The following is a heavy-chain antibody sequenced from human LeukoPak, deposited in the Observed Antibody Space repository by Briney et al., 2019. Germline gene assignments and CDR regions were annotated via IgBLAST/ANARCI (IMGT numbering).Heavy chain of an antibody. J-gene: IGHJ4*02. V-gene: IGHV4-34*01. Sequence: SETLSLTCAVYGGSSSGYYWSWIRQPPGKGLEWIGEINHSGSTNYNPSLKSRVTISVDTSKNQFSLKLSSVTAADTAVYYCARGSHDILTGYYKARAYYFDYWGQGTLVTVSS. CDR2: INHSGST. CDR3: ARGSHDILTGYYKARAYYFDY. D-gene: IGHD3-9*01. CDR1: GGSSSGYY.